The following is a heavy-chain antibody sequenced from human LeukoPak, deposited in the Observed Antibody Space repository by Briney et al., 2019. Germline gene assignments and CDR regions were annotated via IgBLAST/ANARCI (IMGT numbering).Heavy chain of an antibody. V-gene: IGHV4-59*01. Sequence: KPSETLSLTCTLSGGSISGFYWNWIRQPPGKGLEWIGYVYYSGNTNYNPSLKSRVTISLDTSKNQFSLKLRSVTAADTAVYYCARDTRDAFDIWGQGT. J-gene: IGHJ3*02. CDR2: VYYSGNT. CDR3: ARDTRDAFDI. CDR1: GGSISGFY.